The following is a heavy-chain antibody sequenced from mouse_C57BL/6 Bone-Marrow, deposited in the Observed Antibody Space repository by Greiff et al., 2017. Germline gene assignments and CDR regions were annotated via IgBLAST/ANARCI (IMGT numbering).Heavy chain of an antibody. J-gene: IGHJ1*03. CDR1: GYTFTDYY. CDR2: INPNNGGT. V-gene: IGHV1-26*01. D-gene: IGHD1-1*01. Sequence: EVQLQQSGPELVKPGASVKISCKASGYTFTDYYMNWVKQSHGKSLEWIGDINPNNGGTSYNQKFKGKATLTVDKSSSTAYMELRSLTSEDSAVYYCARWNGSSPRGYFDVWGTGTTVTVSS. CDR3: ARWNGSSPRGYFDV.